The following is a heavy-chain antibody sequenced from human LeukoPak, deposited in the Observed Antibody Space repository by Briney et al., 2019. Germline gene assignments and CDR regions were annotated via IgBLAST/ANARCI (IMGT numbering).Heavy chain of an antibody. CDR3: ASPNRYCGGDCYSQPLLGVGYYYNGMDV. CDR2: IIPIFGIA. J-gene: IGHJ6*02. Sequence: GASVTVSCKASGGTFSSYAISWVRQAPGQGLEWMGRIIPIFGIANYAQKFQGRVTITADKSTSTAYMELSSLRSEDTAVYYCASPNRYCGGDCYSQPLLGVGYYYNGMDVWGQGTTVTVSS. CDR1: GGTFSSYA. V-gene: IGHV1-69*04. D-gene: IGHD2-21*02.